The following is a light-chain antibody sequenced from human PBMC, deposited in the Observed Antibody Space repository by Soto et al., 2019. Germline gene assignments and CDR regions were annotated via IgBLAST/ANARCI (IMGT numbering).Light chain of an antibody. CDR2: KAS. CDR3: QHYKSYSEA. CDR1: QTISSW. Sequence: DIQMTQSPSTLSGSVGDRHTITCRASQTISSWLAWYQQKPGKAPKLLIYKASTLKSGVPSRFSGSGSGTEFTLTISSLQPDDFATYYCQHYKSYSEAFGQGTKVDIK. V-gene: IGKV1-5*03. J-gene: IGKJ1*01.